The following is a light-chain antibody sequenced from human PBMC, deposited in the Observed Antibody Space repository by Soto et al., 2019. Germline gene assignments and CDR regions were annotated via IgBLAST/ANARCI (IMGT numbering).Light chain of an antibody. J-gene: IGKJ1*01. V-gene: IGKV1-5*01. Sequence: IPLSLSPSTLSAYVGDRVTITSRATQSITYRSAWYQQHPGEAPKVLIDDACNLESGVPLRFGGRGFGTEFILTISSLPPDDFLMYWCQYYSGPWTFGQGTKVDIK. CDR2: DAC. CDR3: QYYSGPWT. CDR1: QSITYR.